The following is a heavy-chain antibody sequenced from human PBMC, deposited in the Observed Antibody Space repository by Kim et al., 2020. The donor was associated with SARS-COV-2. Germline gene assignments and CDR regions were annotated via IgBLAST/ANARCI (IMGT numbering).Heavy chain of an antibody. V-gene: IGHV4-34*01. Sequence: SETLSLTCAVYGGSFSGYYWSWIRQPPGKGLEWIGEINHSGSTNYNPSLKSRVTISVDTSKNQFSLKLSSVTAADTAVYYCARGPLIGVVISGWFDPWAREPWSPSPQ. CDR2: INHSGST. CDR1: GGSFSGYY. CDR3: ARGPLIGVVISGWFDP. J-gene: IGHJ5*02. D-gene: IGHD3-3*01.